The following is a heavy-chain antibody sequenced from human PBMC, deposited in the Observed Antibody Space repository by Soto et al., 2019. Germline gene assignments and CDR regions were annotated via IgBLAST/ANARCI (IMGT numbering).Heavy chain of an antibody. V-gene: IGHV4-59*01. CDR1: GGSIISYY. J-gene: IGHJ5*02. CDR2: IYYSGST. Sequence: QVQLQESGPGLVKPSETLSLTCTVSGGSIISYYWSWIRQPPGKGLEWIGYIYYSGSTNYNPSLKSRVIISVDTSKNQFSLRLSSVSAADTAMYYCAREAGVRYPFDPWGQGTLVTVSS. D-gene: IGHD3-9*01. CDR3: AREAGVRYPFDP.